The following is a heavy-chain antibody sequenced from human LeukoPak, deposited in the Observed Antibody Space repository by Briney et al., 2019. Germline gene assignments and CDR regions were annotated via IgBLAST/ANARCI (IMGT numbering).Heavy chain of an antibody. CDR2: INHSGST. CDR3: ARTPYDILTGYSP. CDR1: GGSFSGYY. Sequence: SETLSLTCAVYGGSFSGYYWSWIRQPPGKGLEWIGEINHSGSTNYNPSLKSRVTISVDTSKNQFSLKLSSVTAADTAVYYCARTPYDILTGYSPWGQGTLVTVSS. V-gene: IGHV4-34*01. J-gene: IGHJ5*02. D-gene: IGHD3-9*01.